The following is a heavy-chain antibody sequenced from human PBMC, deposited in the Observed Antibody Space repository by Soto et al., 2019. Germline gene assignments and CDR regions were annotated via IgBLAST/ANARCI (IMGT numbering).Heavy chain of an antibody. D-gene: IGHD1-26*01. V-gene: IGHV3-23*01. J-gene: IGHJ4*02. CDR3: ASGAQATCIDY. CDR2: ISGTGGTT. CDR1: GFTFSAYA. Sequence: EVQLSESGGGLVQPGGSPRLSCAASGFTFSAYAMSWVRQAPGKGLEWVSSISGTGGTTFYADSVQGRFTISRDNSKNTRYLQMTSLRAEVTAVYYCASGAQATCIDYWGQGTLVTVSS.